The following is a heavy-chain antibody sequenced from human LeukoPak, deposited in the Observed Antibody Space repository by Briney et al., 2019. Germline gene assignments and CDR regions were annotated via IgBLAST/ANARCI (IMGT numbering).Heavy chain of an antibody. CDR2: IIPIFGTA. CDR3: ARDGYYGSGSYPPKGPLDY. V-gene: IGHV1-69*13. Sequence: SVKVSCKASGGTFSSYAISWVRQAPGQGLEWTGGIIPIFGTANYAQKFQGRVTITADESTSTAYMELSSLRSEDTAVYYCARDGYYGSGSYPPKGPLDYWGQGTLVTVSS. CDR1: GGTFSSYA. D-gene: IGHD3-10*01. J-gene: IGHJ4*02.